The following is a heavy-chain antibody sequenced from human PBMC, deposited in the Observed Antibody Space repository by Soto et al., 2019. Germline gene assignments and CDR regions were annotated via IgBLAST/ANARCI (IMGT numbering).Heavy chain of an antibody. CDR1: GYTFTSYY. V-gene: IGHV1-46*01. CDR3: ARALPRAKAHCSSTSCYRDWFDP. D-gene: IGHD2-2*01. Sequence: ASVKVSCKASGYTFTSYYMHWVRQAPGQGLEWMGIINPSGGSTSYAQKFQGRVTMTRDTSTSTVYVELSSLRSEDTAVYYCARALPRAKAHCSSTSCYRDWFDPWGQGTLVTVSS. CDR2: INPSGGST. J-gene: IGHJ5*02.